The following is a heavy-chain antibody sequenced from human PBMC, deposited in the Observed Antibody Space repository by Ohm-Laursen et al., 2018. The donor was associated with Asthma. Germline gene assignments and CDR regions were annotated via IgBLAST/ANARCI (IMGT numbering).Heavy chain of an antibody. Sequence: SLRLSCAASGFTFSSYWMHWVRQAPGKGLVWVSRINSDGSSTSYADSVKGRFTISRDNAKNTLYLQMNSLRAEDTAVYYCARAPTVYDGMDVWGQGTTVTVSS. CDR1: GFTFSSYW. CDR2: INSDGSST. V-gene: IGHV3-74*01. D-gene: IGHD1-14*01. CDR3: ARAPTVYDGMDV. J-gene: IGHJ6*02.